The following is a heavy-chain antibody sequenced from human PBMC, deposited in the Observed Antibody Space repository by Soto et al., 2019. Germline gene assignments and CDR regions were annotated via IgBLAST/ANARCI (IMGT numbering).Heavy chain of an antibody. CDR2: ISYDGGNQ. CDR3: AKDNDRNP. V-gene: IGHV3-30*18. J-gene: IGHJ5*02. Sequence: QVQLVESGGGVVQPGRSLRLSCAASGFTFSNYGMHWVRQAPGKGQEWVAVISYDGGNQNYADSVKGRFIISRDNSKNTLNLQMNSLRTEDTAMYYCAKDNDRNPWGQGTLVTVSS. CDR1: GFTFSNYG. D-gene: IGHD1-1*01.